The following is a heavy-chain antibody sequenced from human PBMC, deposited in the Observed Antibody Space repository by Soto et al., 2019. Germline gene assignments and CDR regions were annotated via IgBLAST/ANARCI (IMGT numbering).Heavy chain of an antibody. V-gene: IGHV3-48*02. J-gene: IGHJ5*02. CDR1: GFTFSSYS. CDR2: ISSSSSTI. Sequence: GGSLRLSCAASGFTFSSYSMNWVRQAPGKGLEWVSYISSSSSTIYYADSAKGRFTISRDNAKNPLYLQMNSLRDEDTAVYYCAREGGSLNWFDPWGQGTLVTVSS. D-gene: IGHD1-26*01. CDR3: AREGGSLNWFDP.